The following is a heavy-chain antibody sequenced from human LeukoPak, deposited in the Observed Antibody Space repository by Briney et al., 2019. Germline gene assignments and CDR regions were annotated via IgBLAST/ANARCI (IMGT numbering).Heavy chain of an antibody. J-gene: IGHJ4*02. V-gene: IGHV3-23*01. Sequence: GGSLRLSCAASGFTFSSYAMSWVRQAPGKGLEWVSAISGSGGSTYYADSVKGRFTISRDNSKNPLYLQMNSLRAEDTAVYYCAKPSGGITMLRGVIRHFDYWGQGPLVTVSS. D-gene: IGHD3-10*01. CDR1: GFTFSSYA. CDR2: ISGSGGST. CDR3: AKPSGGITMLRGVIRHFDY.